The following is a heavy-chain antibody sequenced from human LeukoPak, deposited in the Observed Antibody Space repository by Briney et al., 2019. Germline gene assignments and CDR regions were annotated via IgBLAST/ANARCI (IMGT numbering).Heavy chain of an antibody. V-gene: IGHV3-23*01. Sequence: GGSLRLSCAASGFTFSSYAMSWVRQAPGKGLEWVSAISGSGGSTYYADSVKGRFTISRDNSKNTLYLQMNSLRAEDTAVYYCVREDTPATANYWGQGTLVTISS. D-gene: IGHD2-21*02. CDR2: ISGSGGST. CDR1: GFTFSSYA. J-gene: IGHJ4*02. CDR3: VREDTPATANY.